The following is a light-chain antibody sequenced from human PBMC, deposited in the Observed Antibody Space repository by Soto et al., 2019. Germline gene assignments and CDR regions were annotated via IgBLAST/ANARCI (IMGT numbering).Light chain of an antibody. Sequence: DIQMPQSPSTLSASVGDRVTIACRASQSISSWLAWYQRKPGKATKLLIYDASSLESGVPSRFSRSGSGTEFTITSSSLQPDDFAPYYCQQYTSYSYTFGQGTKLQIK. CDR3: QQYTSYSYT. J-gene: IGKJ2*01. V-gene: IGKV1-5*01. CDR1: QSISSW. CDR2: DAS.